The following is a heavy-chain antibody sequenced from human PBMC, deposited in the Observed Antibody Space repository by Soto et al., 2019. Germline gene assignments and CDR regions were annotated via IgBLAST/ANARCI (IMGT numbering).Heavy chain of an antibody. D-gene: IGHD3-3*01. V-gene: IGHV4-4*02. CDR2: IYHSGST. Sequence: PSETLSLTCAVSGGSISSSNWWSWVRQPPGKGLEWIGEIYHSGSTNYNPSLKSRVTISVDKSKNQFSLKLSSVTAADTAVYYCARDGSFYDFWSGYSGSCFDPWGQGTLVTVSS. J-gene: IGHJ5*02. CDR3: ARDGSFYDFWSGYSGSCFDP. CDR1: GGSISSSNW.